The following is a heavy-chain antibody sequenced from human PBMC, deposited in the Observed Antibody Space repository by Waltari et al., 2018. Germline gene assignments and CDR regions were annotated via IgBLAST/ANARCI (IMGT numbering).Heavy chain of an antibody. V-gene: IGHV4-39*01. J-gene: IGHJ2*01. D-gene: IGHD2-2*01. CDR2: VPYSGST. CDR1: GGPISSNNYY. Sequence: QLQLQESGPGLVKPSETLPLTCTVSGGPISSNNYYWGWIRQPPGKGLECIGTVPYSGSTYSTPSLKVRVTISVDTSKTHVSLMLSSVTAADTTIYYCARQLSPRNWYFDLWGRGTLVTVSS. CDR3: ARQLSPRNWYFDL.